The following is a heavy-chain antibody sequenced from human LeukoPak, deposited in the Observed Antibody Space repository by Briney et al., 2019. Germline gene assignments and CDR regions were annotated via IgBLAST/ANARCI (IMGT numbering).Heavy chain of an antibody. D-gene: IGHD4-17*01. CDR2: INPSGGST. J-gene: IGHJ5*02. CDR3: ARDLFSRVTTNWFDP. Sequence: ASVKVSCKESGYTFTSYYMHWVRQAPGQGLEWMGIINPSGGSTSYAQKFQGRVTMTRDTSTSTVYMELSSLRSEDTAAYYCARDLFSRVTTNWFDPWGQGTLVTVSS. CDR1: GYTFTSYY. V-gene: IGHV1-46*01.